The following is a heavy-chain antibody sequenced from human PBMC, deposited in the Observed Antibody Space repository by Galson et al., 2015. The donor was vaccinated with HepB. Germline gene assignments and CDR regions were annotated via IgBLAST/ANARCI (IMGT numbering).Heavy chain of an antibody. CDR1: GFTFSSYS. D-gene: IGHD3-22*01. CDR3: ASGDYYDSSGLR. CDR2: ISSSSSYI. V-gene: IGHV3-21*01. Sequence: SLSLSCAASGFTFSSYSMNWVRQAPGKELEWVSSISSSSSYIYYADSVKGGFTITSDNAKNSLYLQMNSLRAEDTAVYYCASGDYYDSSGLRWGQGTLVTVSS. J-gene: IGHJ4*02.